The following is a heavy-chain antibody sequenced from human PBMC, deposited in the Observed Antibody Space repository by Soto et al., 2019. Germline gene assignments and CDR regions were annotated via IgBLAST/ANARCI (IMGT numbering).Heavy chain of an antibody. CDR2: ISGSGGST. D-gene: IGHD2-8*01. CDR3: AKLIGEQDY. V-gene: IGHV3-23*01. CDR1: GFTFSTYA. Sequence: GGSLRLSCTASGFTFSTYALSWVRQTPGKGLEWVSSISGSGGSTHYADSVKGRFTISRDNSKNTLYLQVNSLRVEDTATYYCAKLIGEQDYWGRGTLVTVSS. J-gene: IGHJ4*02.